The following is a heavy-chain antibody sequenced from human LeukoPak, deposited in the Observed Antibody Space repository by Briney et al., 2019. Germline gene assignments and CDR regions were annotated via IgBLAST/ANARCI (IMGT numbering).Heavy chain of an antibody. CDR2: IYSGGST. J-gene: IGHJ3*02. V-gene: IGHV3-66*01. Sequence: GGSLRLSCAASGFTVSSNYMSWVRQAPGKGLEWISVIYSGGSTYYADSVKGRFTISRDNSKNTLYLQMNSLRAEDTAVYYCAKDGGVAAAVVDAFDIWAQGTMVTVSS. CDR3: AKDGGVAAAVVDAFDI. D-gene: IGHD6-13*01. CDR1: GFTVSSNY.